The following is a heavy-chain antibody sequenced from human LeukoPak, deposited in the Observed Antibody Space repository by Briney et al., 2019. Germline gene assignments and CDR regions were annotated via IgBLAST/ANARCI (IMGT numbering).Heavy chain of an antibody. D-gene: IGHD5-12*01. CDR1: GFTFSSYA. V-gene: IGHV3-23*01. CDR2: ITGSGGST. J-gene: IGHJ4*02. Sequence: GGSLRLSCGASGFTFSSYAMSWVRQAPGKGLEWVSAITGSGGSTHYANSVKGRFTISRDNSKNTLHPQMNSLRAEDTAVYYCAKDRDSGNDLAYFDYWGQGTLVTVSS. CDR3: AKDRDSGNDLAYFDY.